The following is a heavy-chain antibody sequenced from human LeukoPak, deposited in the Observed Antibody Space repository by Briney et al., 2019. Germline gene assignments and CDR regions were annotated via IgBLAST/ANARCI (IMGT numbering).Heavy chain of an antibody. Sequence: GGSLRLSCSASGFTFSGYAMSWVRQAPGKGLEWVSSISGSGGSTYYADSVKGRFTISRDNSKNTLYLQMNSLRAEDTAVSYCAKTMGAIDHDYWGQGTLVTVSS. V-gene: IGHV3-23*01. CDR3: AKTMGAIDHDY. CDR1: GFTFSGYA. J-gene: IGHJ4*02. D-gene: IGHD1-26*01. CDR2: ISGSGGST.